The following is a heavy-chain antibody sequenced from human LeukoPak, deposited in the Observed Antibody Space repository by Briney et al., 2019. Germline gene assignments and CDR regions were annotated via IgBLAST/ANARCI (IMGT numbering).Heavy chain of an antibody. Sequence: GGSLRLSCAASGFTFSSYAMNWVRQAPGKGLEWVAFISYDGSNKYYADSVKGRFTISRDNSKNTLYLQMNSLRAEDTAVYYCARESAFDIWGQGTMVTVSS. CDR1: GFTFSSYA. CDR2: ISYDGSNK. V-gene: IGHV3-30-3*01. CDR3: ARESAFDI. J-gene: IGHJ3*02.